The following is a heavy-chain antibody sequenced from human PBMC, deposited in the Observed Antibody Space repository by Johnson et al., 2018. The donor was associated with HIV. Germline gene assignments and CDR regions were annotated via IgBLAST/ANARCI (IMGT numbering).Heavy chain of an antibody. CDR3: ARDPGSSSRGAFDI. CDR1: GFTVSSNY. D-gene: IGHD6-13*01. Sequence: VQLVESGGGLVQPGGSLRLSCAASGFTVSSNYMTWVSQATGKGLEWVSAIGTAGDTYYPGSVNGRFTISRENAKNSLYLQMNSLRAGDTAVYYCARDPGSSSRGAFDIWGQGTMVTVSS. CDR2: IGTAGDT. J-gene: IGHJ3*02. V-gene: IGHV3-13*01.